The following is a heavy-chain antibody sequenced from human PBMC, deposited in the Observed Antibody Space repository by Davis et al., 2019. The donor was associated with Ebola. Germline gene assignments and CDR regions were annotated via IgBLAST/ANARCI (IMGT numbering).Heavy chain of an antibody. CDR1: GYTFTAYF. Sequence: AASVKVSCKASGYTFTAYFMHWVRRAPGQGLEWMGWINPNSGGANYAQKFQGRVTMTRDTSISTAYMELSRLRSDDTAVYYCARDRSSYDSSGYYRWFDPWGQGTLVTVSS. CDR3: ARDRSSYDSSGYYRWFDP. CDR2: INPNSGGA. V-gene: IGHV1-2*02. J-gene: IGHJ5*02. D-gene: IGHD3-22*01.